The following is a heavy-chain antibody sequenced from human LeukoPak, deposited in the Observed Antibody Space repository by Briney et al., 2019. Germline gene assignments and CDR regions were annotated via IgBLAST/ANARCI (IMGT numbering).Heavy chain of an antibody. J-gene: IGHJ6*03. CDR2: IIPIFGTA. CDR1: GGTFSSYA. V-gene: IGHV1-69*13. CDR3: ARVERIAARLMTDYYYYMDV. Sequence: SVKVSCKASGGTFSSYAISWVRQAPGQGLEWMGGIIPIFGTANYAQKFQGRVTITADESTSTAYMELSSLRSEDTAVYYCARVERIAARLMTDYYYYMDVWGKGTTVTVSS. D-gene: IGHD6-6*01.